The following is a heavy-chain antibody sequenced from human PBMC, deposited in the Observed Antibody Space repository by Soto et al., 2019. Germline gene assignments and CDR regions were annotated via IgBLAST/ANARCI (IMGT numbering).Heavy chain of an antibody. CDR2: ISAYNGNT. CDR3: ARTQGDSTSWPYYYYYGMDV. Sequence: QVQLVQSGAEVKKPGASVKVSCKASGYTFTSYGISWVRQAPGQGLEWMGWISAYNGNTNYAQKLQDRVTMTTDTSTSTAYMELRSLRSDDTAVYYCARTQGDSTSWPYYYYYGMDVCGQGTTVTVSS. V-gene: IGHV1-18*04. CDR1: GYTFTSYG. J-gene: IGHJ6*02. D-gene: IGHD2-2*01.